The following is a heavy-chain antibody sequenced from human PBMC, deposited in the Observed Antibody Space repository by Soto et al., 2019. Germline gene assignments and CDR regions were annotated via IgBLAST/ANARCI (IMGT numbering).Heavy chain of an antibody. Sequence: SETLSLTCPVSGGSLSSSSYYWGWIRQPPGKGLEWIGSIYYSGSTYYNPSLKSRVTISVDTSKNQFSLKLSSVTAADTAVYYGARHLGSRVGATLEFDYWGQGTLVTVSS. D-gene: IGHD1-26*01. J-gene: IGHJ4*01. CDR3: ARHLGSRVGATLEFDY. CDR2: IYYSGST. V-gene: IGHV4-39*01. CDR1: GGSLSSSSYY.